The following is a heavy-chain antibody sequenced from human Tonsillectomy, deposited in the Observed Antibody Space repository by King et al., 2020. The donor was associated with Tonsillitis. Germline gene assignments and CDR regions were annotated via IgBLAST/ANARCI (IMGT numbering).Heavy chain of an antibody. Sequence: VQLVESGAEVKKPGASVKVSCKASGYTFSAYYIHWVRQAPGQGLEWMGWINPNNGGTNYAQKFQGRVTMTRDTSISTAYMELSRLRSDDSAVYYCARDVTMIVVVMGYWGQGTRVTVSS. V-gene: IGHV1-2*02. J-gene: IGHJ4*02. CDR1: GYTFSAYY. CDR3: ARDVTMIVVVMGY. CDR2: INPNNGGT. D-gene: IGHD3-22*01.